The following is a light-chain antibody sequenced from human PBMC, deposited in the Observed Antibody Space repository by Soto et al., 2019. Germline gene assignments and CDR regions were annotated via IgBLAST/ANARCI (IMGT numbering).Light chain of an antibody. J-gene: IGKJ2*03. V-gene: IGKV3-20*01. CDR2: GAS. CDR1: QSITNNY. Sequence: TVSLYKKERDIHSCISFQSITNNYLAWYQQKPGRAHRLLIYGASSRATGIPDRFIGSGSGTDFTLPICRQAPEDFPMYYCEPSCYLVSF. CDR3: EPSCYLVS.